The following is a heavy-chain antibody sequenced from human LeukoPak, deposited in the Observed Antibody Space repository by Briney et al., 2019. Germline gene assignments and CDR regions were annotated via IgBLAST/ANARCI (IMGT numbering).Heavy chain of an antibody. V-gene: IGHV3-23*01. CDR3: AKLREGGYSGYDCLDY. D-gene: IGHD5-12*01. CDR2: ISGSGGST. J-gene: IGHJ4*02. Sequence: GGSLRLSCAASGFTFSSYAMSWVRQAPGKGLEWVSAISGSGGSTYYADSVKGRFTISRDNSKNTLYLQMNSLRAEDTAVYYCAKLREGGYSGYDCLDYWGQGTLVTVSS. CDR1: GFTFSSYA.